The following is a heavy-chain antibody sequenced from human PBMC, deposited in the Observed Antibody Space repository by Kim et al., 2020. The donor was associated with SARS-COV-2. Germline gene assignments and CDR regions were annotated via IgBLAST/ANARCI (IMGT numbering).Heavy chain of an antibody. CDR1: GGSISSYY. CDR3: ARDYPSTYYDFWSGYSPVGGMDV. Sequence: SETLSLTCTVSGGSISSYYWSWIRQPPGKGLEWIGYIYYSGSTNYNPSLKSRVTISVDTSKNQFSLKLSSVTAADTAVYYCARDYPSTYYDFWSGYSPVGGMDVWGQGTTVTVSS. CDR2: IYYSGST. V-gene: IGHV4-59*01. J-gene: IGHJ6*02. D-gene: IGHD3-3*01.